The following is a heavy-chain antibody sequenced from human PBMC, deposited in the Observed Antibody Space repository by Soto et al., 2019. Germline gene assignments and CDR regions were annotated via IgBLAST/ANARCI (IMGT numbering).Heavy chain of an antibody. Sequence: ASVKVSCKASGYTFSHYGISWVRQAPGQGLEWMAWTSADNGGTNYAQKFQGRVTMTRDTSISTAYMELSRLRSDDTAVDYCASLGLYCSGGSCYSNYWGQGTRGTVS. D-gene: IGHD2-15*01. CDR3: ASLGLYCSGGSCYSNY. CDR2: TSADNGGT. V-gene: IGHV1-2*02. J-gene: IGHJ4*02. CDR1: GYTFSHYG.